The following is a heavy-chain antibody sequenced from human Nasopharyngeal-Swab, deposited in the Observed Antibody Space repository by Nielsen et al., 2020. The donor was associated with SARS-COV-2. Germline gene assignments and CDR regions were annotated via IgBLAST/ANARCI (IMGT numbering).Heavy chain of an antibody. CDR3: ARASVAGTYYYYYGMDV. CDR2: IGTAGDT. Sequence: GGSLRLSCAASGFTFSSYAMHWVRQATGKGLEWVSAIGTAGDTYYPGSVKGRFTISRENAKNSLYLQMNSLRAGDTAVYYCARASVAGTYYYYYGMDVWGQGTTVTVSS. J-gene: IGHJ6*02. CDR1: GFTFSSYA. V-gene: IGHV3-13*01. D-gene: IGHD6-19*01.